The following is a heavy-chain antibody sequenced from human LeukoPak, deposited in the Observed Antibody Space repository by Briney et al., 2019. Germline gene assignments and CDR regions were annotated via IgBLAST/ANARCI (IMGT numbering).Heavy chain of an antibody. CDR2: ISAYNGNT. Sequence: ASVKVSCKASGYTFTSYAMNWVRQAPGQGLEWMGWISAYNGNTNYAQKLQGRVTMTTDTSTSTAYMELRSLRSDDTAVYYCARASRALYGMDVWGQGTTVTVSS. V-gene: IGHV1-18*01. CDR1: GYTFTSYA. J-gene: IGHJ6*02. CDR3: ARASRALYGMDV.